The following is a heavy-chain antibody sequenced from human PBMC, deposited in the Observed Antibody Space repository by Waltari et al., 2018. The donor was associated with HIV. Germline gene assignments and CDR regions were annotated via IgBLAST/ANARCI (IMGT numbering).Heavy chain of an antibody. CDR2: IWFDGKKK. CDR1: GFGFHMPG. J-gene: IGHJ3*01. Sequence: QVQLVQYGGGVVRPGTSLSLSCVASGFGFHMPGLHWVRQAPEKGLEWVSVIWFDGKKKFYEDSVKGRFTVSRDNAEDTVYLQMNSLRVEDTGLYFCARDMSYGSGGDGFDVWGQGTLVTVS. CDR3: ARDMSYGSGGDGFDV. V-gene: IGHV3-33*01. D-gene: IGHD3-10*01.